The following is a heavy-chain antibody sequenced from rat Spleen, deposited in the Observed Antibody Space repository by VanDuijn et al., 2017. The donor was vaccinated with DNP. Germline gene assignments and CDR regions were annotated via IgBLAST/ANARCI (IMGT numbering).Heavy chain of an antibody. CDR1: GFSFSDYY. V-gene: IGHV5-22*01. Sequence: EVQLVESGGGLVQPGRSLKLSCAASGFSFSDYYMAWVRQAPTKGLEWVAYIRYDGGTTYYGDSVKGRFTISRDNAKSTLYLQMNSLTSEDMATYYCARPHYYSSGGFAYWGQGTLVTVSS. CDR3: ARPHYYSSGGFAY. D-gene: IGHD1-1*01. J-gene: IGHJ3*01. CDR2: IRYDGGTT.